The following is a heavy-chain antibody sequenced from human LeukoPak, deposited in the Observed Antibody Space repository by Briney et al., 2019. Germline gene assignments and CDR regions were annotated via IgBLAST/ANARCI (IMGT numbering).Heavy chain of an antibody. Sequence: GGSLRLSCTASGFTFSNYAMHWVRQAPGKGLEWVALISYDGSHKYYADSVKGRFTISRDNSKNTLYLQMNSLRAEDMALYYCSRGDPYSSVCYSLLALFDYCGQGTLGTISS. J-gene: IGHJ4*02. V-gene: IGHV3-30*04. CDR1: GFTFSNYA. D-gene: IGHD6-19*01. CDR3: SRGDPYSSVCYSLLALFDY. CDR2: ISYDGSHK.